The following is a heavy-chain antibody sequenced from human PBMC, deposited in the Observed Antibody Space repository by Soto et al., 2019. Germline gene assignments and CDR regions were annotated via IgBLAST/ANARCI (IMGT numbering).Heavy chain of an antibody. D-gene: IGHD6-6*01. V-gene: IGHV4-34*01. J-gene: IGHJ4*02. CDR1: GGSFSGYY. CDR3: ARGRWRYSGSSRAKFDY. CDR2: INHSGST. Sequence: QVQLQQWGAGLLKPSETLSLTCAVYGGSFSGYYWSWIRQPPGKGLEWIGEINHSGSTNYNPSLNRRLLISEDTSKNQCPLKLSSGSAADTAVYYCARGRWRYSGSSRAKFDYGGQGTLVTVSS.